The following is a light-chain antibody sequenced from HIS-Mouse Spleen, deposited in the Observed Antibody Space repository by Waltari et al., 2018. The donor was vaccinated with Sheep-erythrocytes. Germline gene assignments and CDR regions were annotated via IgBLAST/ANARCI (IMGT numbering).Light chain of an antibody. CDR1: SSDVGSYNL. J-gene: IGLJ1*01. Sequence: QSALTQPASVSGTPGQSITISCTGTSSDVGSYNLGSWYQQHPGKAPNLMIYEGSKRPSGVSNRFSGSKSGNTASLTISGLQAEDEADYYCSSYAGSNNYVFGTGTKVTVL. CDR2: EGS. CDR3: SSYAGSNNYV. V-gene: IGLV2-23*01.